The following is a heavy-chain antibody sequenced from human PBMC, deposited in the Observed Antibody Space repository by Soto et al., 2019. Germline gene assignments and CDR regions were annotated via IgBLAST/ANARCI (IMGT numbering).Heavy chain of an antibody. Sequence: GGSLRLSCAASGFTFSSYWMHWVRQAPGKGLVWVSRINSDGSSTSYADSVKGRFTISSDNAKNTLYLQMNSLRAEDTAVYYCAREPVPVGCSGGSCYYYYYYYMDVWGKGTTVTVSS. D-gene: IGHD2-15*01. CDR3: AREPVPVGCSGGSCYYYYYYYMDV. CDR1: GFTFSSYW. CDR2: INSDGSST. J-gene: IGHJ6*03. V-gene: IGHV3-74*01.